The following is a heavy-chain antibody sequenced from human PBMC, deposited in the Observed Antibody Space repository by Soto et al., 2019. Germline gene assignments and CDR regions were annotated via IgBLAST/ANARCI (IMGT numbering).Heavy chain of an antibody. CDR3: ARDSRSSGWWPPNYYGMDV. D-gene: IGHD6-19*01. Sequence: GGSLRLSCAASGFTVSSNYMSWVRQAPGKGLEWVSVIYSGGSTYYADSVKGRFTISRDNSKNTLYLQMNSLRAEDTAVYYCARDSRSSGWWPPNYYGMDVWGQGTTVTVS. CDR2: IYSGGST. J-gene: IGHJ6*02. CDR1: GFTVSSNY. V-gene: IGHV3-53*01.